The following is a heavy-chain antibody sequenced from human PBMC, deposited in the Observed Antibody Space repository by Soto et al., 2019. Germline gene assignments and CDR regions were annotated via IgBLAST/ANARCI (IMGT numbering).Heavy chain of an antibody. CDR2: ISYDGSNK. D-gene: IGHD4-17*01. CDR3: ARDPQAEVTTGHYYYYYGMDV. J-gene: IGHJ6*02. CDR1: GFTFSSYA. V-gene: IGHV3-30-3*01. Sequence: GGSLRLSCAASGFTFSSYAMHWVRQAPGKGLEWVAVISYDGSNKYYADSVKGRFTISRDNSKNTLYLQMNSLRAEDTAVYYCARDPQAEVTTGHYYYYYGMDVWGQGTTVTVSS.